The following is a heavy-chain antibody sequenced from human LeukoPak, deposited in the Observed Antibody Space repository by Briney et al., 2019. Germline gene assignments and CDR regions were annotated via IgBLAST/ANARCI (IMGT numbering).Heavy chain of an antibody. Sequence: GGSLRLSCAASGFTVSTNYMNWVRQAPGKGLEWVSVINSGGNAYYADSVKGRFTISRDNSKNMLYLQMNSLRAEDTAVYYCARAPEWLIFDYWGQGTLVTVSS. CDR2: INSGGNA. J-gene: IGHJ4*02. CDR1: GFTVSTNY. CDR3: ARAPEWLIFDY. D-gene: IGHD6-19*01. V-gene: IGHV3-53*05.